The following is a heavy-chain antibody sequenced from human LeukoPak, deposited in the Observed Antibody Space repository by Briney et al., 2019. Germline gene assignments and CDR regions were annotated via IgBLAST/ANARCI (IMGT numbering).Heavy chain of an antibody. D-gene: IGHD1/OR15-1a*01. CDR1: GYTFTSYR. J-gene: IGHJ5*02. CDR3: ARLELEQRSWFDP. Sequence: VASVKVSCKASGYTFTSYRITWVRQAPGQGLEWMGWISAHKGNTLYTQKFQGRLTMTTDTSTTTAYMELRSLRSDDTAVYYCARLELEQRSWFDPWGRGTLVTVSS. V-gene: IGHV1-18*01. CDR2: ISAHKGNT.